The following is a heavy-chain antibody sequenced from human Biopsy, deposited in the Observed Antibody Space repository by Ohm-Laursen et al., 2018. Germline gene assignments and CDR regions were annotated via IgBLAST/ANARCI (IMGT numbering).Heavy chain of an antibody. Sequence: SLRLFCSASGFTFSDFSMNWVRQAPGKGLEWVSSISASGNHIYYTDSVKGRFTVSRDNGKNSVYLQMNSLRVEDTAVYYCARDGEAKYCKHGVCPSDFWGQGTLVTVSS. J-gene: IGHJ4*02. CDR2: ISASGNHI. CDR1: GFTFSDFS. D-gene: IGHD2-8*01. CDR3: ARDGEAKYCKHGVCPSDF. V-gene: IGHV3-21*01.